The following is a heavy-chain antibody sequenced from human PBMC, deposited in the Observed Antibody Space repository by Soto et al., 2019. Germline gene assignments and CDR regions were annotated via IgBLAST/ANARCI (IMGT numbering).Heavy chain of an antibody. CDR2: IKQDGSEK. D-gene: IGHD3-9*01. Sequence: GGSLRLSCAASGFTFSSYWMSWVRQAPGKGLEWVANIKQDGSEKYYVDSVKGRFTISRDNAKNSLYLQMNSLRAEDTAVYYCAGIVKLRYFDWPRGDFDPWGQGTLVTVPQ. CDR3: AGIVKLRYFDWPRGDFDP. CDR1: GFTFSSYW. V-gene: IGHV3-7*05. J-gene: IGHJ5*02.